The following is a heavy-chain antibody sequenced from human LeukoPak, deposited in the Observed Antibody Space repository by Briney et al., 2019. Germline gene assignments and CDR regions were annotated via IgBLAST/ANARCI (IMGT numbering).Heavy chain of an antibody. Sequence: GVSLKISCKGSGYSFTSYWIGWVRHMPGKGLDWMGIIYPGDSDTRYSPSFQGQVTISADKSISTAYLQWSSLKASDTAMYYCARHPDTAMGTLDYWGQGTLVTVSS. J-gene: IGHJ4*02. CDR2: IYPGDSDT. CDR1: GYSFTSYW. CDR3: ARHPDTAMGTLDY. D-gene: IGHD5-18*01. V-gene: IGHV5-51*01.